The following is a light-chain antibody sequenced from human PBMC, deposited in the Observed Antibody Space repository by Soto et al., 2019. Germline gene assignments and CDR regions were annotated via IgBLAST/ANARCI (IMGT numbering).Light chain of an antibody. CDR3: QLRHILPCT. CDR2: GAS. V-gene: IGKV3-15*01. Sequence: IVITQSPATLYVSPGERATLSCRASQSVSSNLAWYQQKPGQAPRLLIYGASTRATGIPARFSGSGSGTDFTLTICSFEPEDFTVYYCQLRHILPCTFAQAIKVDI. CDR1: QSVSSN. J-gene: IGKJ1*01.